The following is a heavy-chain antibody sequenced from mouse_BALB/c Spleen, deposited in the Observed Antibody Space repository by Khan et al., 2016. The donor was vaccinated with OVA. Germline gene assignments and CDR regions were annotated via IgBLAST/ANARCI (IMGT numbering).Heavy chain of an antibody. J-gene: IGHJ3*01. V-gene: IGHV1-7*01. CDR1: GYTFTSYW. CDR3: ARSPTMITQFSS. D-gene: IGHD2-4*01. Sequence: QMQLEESGAELAKPGASVKMSCKASGYTFTSYWMHWVKQRPGQGLEWIGFINPTTGYTEYNQKFKDKATLTADKSSSTAYMQLSSLTSEDSAVYYCARSPTMITQFSSWGQGTLVTVSA. CDR2: INPTTGYT.